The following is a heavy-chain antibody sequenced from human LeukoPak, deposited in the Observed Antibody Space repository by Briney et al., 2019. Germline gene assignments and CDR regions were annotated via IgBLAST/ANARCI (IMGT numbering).Heavy chain of an antibody. V-gene: IGHV3-33*01. Sequence: PGRSLRLSCAASGFTFSSYGMHWVRQAPGKGLEWVAVIWYDGSNKYYADSVKGRFTISRDNSKNTLYLQMNSLRAEDTAVYYCTTDWGYNKELAFDYWGQGTLVTVSS. D-gene: IGHD5-12*01. CDR3: TTDWGYNKELAFDY. J-gene: IGHJ4*02. CDR1: GFTFSSYG. CDR2: IWYDGSNK.